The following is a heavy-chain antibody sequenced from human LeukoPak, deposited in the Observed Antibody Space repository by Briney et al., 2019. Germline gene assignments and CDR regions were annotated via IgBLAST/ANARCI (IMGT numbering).Heavy chain of an antibody. V-gene: IGHV3-23*01. CDR2: IDASGVNT. J-gene: IGHJ5*02. CDR3: AKGSGSGWYGWFDP. Sequence: GGSLRLSCAASGFTFNTFNMNWVRQAPGKGLEWVSCIDASGVNTYYADSVKGRFTISRDNSNNTVYLQMNSLRAEDTAVYYCAKGSGSGWYGWFDPWGQGTLVTVSS. D-gene: IGHD6-19*01. CDR1: GFTFNTFN.